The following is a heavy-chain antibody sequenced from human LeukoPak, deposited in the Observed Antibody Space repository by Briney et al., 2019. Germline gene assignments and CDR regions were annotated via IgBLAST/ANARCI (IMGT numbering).Heavy chain of an antibody. D-gene: IGHD5-12*01. CDR2: IKSKTDGGTT. CDR3: TTGGYGGQFDY. J-gene: IGHJ4*02. V-gene: IGHV3-15*01. Sequence: PGGSLRLSCAASGFAFSNAWMSWVRQAPGKGLEWVGRIKSKTDGGTTDYAAPVKGRFTISRDDSKNTLYLQMNSLETEDTAVYYCTTGGYGGQFDYWGQGTLVTVSS. CDR1: GFAFSNAW.